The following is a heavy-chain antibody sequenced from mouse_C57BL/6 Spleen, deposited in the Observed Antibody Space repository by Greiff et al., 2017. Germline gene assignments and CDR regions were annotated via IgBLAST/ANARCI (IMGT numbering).Heavy chain of an antibody. J-gene: IGHJ2*01. CDR1: GYTFTDYE. CDR2: IDPETGGT. Sequence: LQESGAELVRPGASVTLSCKASGYTFTDYEMHWVKQTPVHGLEWIGAIDPETGGTAYNQKFKGKAILTADKSSSTAYMELRSLTSEDSAVYYCTIYYGNFYFDYWGQGTTLTVSS. CDR3: TIYYGNFYFDY. D-gene: IGHD2-1*01. V-gene: IGHV1-15*01.